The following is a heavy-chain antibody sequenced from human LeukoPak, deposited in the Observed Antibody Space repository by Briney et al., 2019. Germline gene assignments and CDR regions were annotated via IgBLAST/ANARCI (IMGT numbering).Heavy chain of an antibody. V-gene: IGHV3-21*01. Sequence: GGSLRLSCAASGFTVSSNYMSWVRQAPGKGLEWVSSISGSSSYIYYADSVKGRFTISRHNAKNSLCLQMNSLRAEDTADCARVSAGVIGMKDVFDIWGQGTMVTVSS. J-gene: IGHJ3*02. CDR2: ISGSSSYI. CDR3: VSAGVIGMKDVFDI. CDR1: GFTVSSNY. D-gene: IGHD3-16*02.